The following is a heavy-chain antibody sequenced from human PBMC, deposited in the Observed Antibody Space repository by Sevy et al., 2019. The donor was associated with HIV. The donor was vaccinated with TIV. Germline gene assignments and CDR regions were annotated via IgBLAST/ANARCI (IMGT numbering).Heavy chain of an antibody. CDR3: AKGRTGYCSGGSCYPNWYFDL. CDR1: GFTFSSYA. D-gene: IGHD2-15*01. Sequence: GGSLRLSCAASGFTFSSYAMSWVRQAPGKGLEWVSAISGSGGSTYNADSVKGRFTFSRDNSKNTLYLQMNSLRAEDTAVYYCAKGRTGYCSGGSCYPNWYFDLWGRGTLVTVSS. CDR2: ISGSGGST. J-gene: IGHJ2*01. V-gene: IGHV3-23*01.